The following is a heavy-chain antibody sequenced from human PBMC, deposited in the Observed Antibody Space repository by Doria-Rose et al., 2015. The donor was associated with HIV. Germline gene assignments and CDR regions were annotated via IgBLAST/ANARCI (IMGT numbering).Heavy chain of an antibody. CDR1: GVSLSSPGMG. CDR3: ARIKSSRWYHKYYFDF. Sequence: SGPVLVKPTETLTLTCTVSGVSLSSPGMGVSWIRQPPGKALEWLANIFTDDERSYNTSLKSRLTISRGTSKSQVVLTMTDMDPVDTATYYCARIKSSRWYHKYYFDFWGKGALVIVSA. V-gene: IGHV2-26*01. D-gene: IGHD6-13*01. CDR2: IFTDDER. J-gene: IGHJ4*02.